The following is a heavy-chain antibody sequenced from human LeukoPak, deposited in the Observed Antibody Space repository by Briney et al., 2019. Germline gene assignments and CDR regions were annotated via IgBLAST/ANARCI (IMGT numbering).Heavy chain of an antibody. CDR1: GGSISSSSYY. J-gene: IGHJ6*03. D-gene: IGHD3-3*01. CDR3: ARLRGGYYRYYYYSMDV. V-gene: IGHV4-39*01. CDR2: IYYSGST. Sequence: SETLSLTCTVSGGSISSSSYYWGWIRQPPGKGLEWIGSIYYSGSTYYNPSLKSRVTISVDTSKNQFSLKLSSVTAADTAVYYCARLRGGYYRYYYYSMDVWGKGTTVTVSS.